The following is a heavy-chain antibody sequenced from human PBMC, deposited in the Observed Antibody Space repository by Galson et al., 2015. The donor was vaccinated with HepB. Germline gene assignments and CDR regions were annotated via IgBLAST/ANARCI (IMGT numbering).Heavy chain of an antibody. J-gene: IGHJ4*02. V-gene: IGHV1-18*01. Sequence: SVKVSCKASGYTFTSYGISWVRQAPGQGLEWMGWISAYNGNTNYPQKLQGRVTMTTDTSTSTAYMELRSLRSDDTAVYYCARAIVGATYFDYWGQGTLVTVSS. CDR2: ISAYNGNT. CDR1: GYTFTSYG. D-gene: IGHD1-26*01. CDR3: ARAIVGATYFDY.